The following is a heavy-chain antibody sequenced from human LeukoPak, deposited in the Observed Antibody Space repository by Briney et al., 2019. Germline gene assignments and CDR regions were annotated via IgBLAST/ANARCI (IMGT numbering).Heavy chain of an antibody. Sequence: GGSLRLSCAASGFTFSSYAMSWVRQAPGKGLEWVSAISGSGGSTYYADSVKGLFTISRDNSKNTLYLQMNSLRAEDTAVYYCAKFPVDYDSSRFPDAFDIWGQGTMVTVSS. V-gene: IGHV3-23*01. J-gene: IGHJ3*02. CDR2: ISGSGGST. CDR3: AKFPVDYDSSRFPDAFDI. CDR1: GFTFSSYA. D-gene: IGHD3-22*01.